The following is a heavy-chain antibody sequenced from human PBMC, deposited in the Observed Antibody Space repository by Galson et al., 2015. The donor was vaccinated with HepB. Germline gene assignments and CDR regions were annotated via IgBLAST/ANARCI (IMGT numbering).Heavy chain of an antibody. V-gene: IGHV3-7*03. J-gene: IGHJ4*02. CDR2: IDPRGSEK. CDR1: GFTFRNDW. CDR3: ATSLDY. Sequence: SLRLSCAASGFTFRNDWMTWVRQAPGKGLEWVASIDPRGSEKFYLDSVKGRFTISRDNAKSSLYLQMNSLRGGDTAVYYCATSLDYWGQGTLVTVSS.